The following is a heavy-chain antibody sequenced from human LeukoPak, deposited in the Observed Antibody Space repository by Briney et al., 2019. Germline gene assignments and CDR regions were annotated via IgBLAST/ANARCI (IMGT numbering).Heavy chain of an antibody. CDR1: GFTFSSYA. Sequence: GGSLRLSCAASGFTFSSYAMHWVRQAPGKGLEWVAVISYDGSNKYYADSVKGRFTISRDNSKNTLYLQMNSLRAEDTALYYCARVGVLEMATTSYYYYYYMDVWGKGTTVTVSS. CDR3: ARVGVLEMATTSYYYYYYMDV. CDR2: ISYDGSNK. D-gene: IGHD5-24*01. V-gene: IGHV3-30*04. J-gene: IGHJ6*03.